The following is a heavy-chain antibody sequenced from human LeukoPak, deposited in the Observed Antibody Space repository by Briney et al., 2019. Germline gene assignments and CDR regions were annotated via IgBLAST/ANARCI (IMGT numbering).Heavy chain of an antibody. Sequence: GGSLRLSCAASGFTFSSYWMSWVRQAPGKGLEWVANIKQDGNEKYYVDSVKGRFTISRDNAKNSLDLQMNSLRAEDTAVYYCARAAEKLYDAFDIWGQGTTVTVSS. CDR2: IKQDGNEK. D-gene: IGHD1-7*01. CDR1: GFTFSSYW. J-gene: IGHJ3*02. V-gene: IGHV3-7*04. CDR3: ARAAEKLYDAFDI.